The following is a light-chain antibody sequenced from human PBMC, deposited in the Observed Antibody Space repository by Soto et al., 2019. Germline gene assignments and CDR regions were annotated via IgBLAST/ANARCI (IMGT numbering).Light chain of an antibody. CDR3: QQRTDRRPWT. Sequence: EIVSTQSPATLSLSPGERATLSCRASHSMGLAIACYQHKPGQAPRLLIFDASQRATGIPASSRGRRTATAVTLSISSLEPEDFAVYYCQQRTDRRPWTFGRGAKVDIK. J-gene: IGKJ1*01. V-gene: IGKV3-11*01. CDR2: DAS. CDR1: HSMGLA.